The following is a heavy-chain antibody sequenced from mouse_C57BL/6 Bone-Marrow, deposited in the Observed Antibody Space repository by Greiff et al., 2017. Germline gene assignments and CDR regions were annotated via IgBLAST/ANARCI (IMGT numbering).Heavy chain of an antibody. CDR2: IHPNSGST. CDR1: GYTFTSYW. V-gene: IGHV1-64*01. Sequence: QVHVKQSGAELVKPGASVKLSCKASGYTFTSYWMHWVKQRPGQGLEWIGMIHPNSGSTNYNEKFKSKATLTVDKSSSTAYMQLSSLTSEDSAVYYCARGAYWYFDVWGTGTTVTVSS. CDR3: ARGAYWYFDV. J-gene: IGHJ1*03.